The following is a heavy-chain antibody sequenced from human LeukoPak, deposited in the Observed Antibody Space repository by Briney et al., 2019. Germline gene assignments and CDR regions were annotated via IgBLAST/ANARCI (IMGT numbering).Heavy chain of an antibody. J-gene: IGHJ6*03. CDR3: ARGFGVVTAISNYYYMDV. Sequence: SETLSLTCTVSGGSISSYYWSWIRQPPGKGLEWIGYIYYSGSTNYNPSLKSRVTISVGTSKNQFSLKLSSVTAADTAVYYCARGFGVVTAISNYYYMDVWGKGTTVTVSS. CDR1: GGSISSYY. D-gene: IGHD2-21*02. CDR2: IYYSGST. V-gene: IGHV4-59*01.